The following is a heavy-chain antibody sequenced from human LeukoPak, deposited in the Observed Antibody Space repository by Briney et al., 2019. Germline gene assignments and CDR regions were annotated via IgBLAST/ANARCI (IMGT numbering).Heavy chain of an antibody. CDR3: ARGWVALNWFDP. V-gene: IGHV4-61*02. CDR1: GDSISNGRHY. D-gene: IGHD2-15*01. Sequence: SQTLSLTCTVSGDSISNGRHYWSWIRQPAGKGLEWIGRINTSGSTNYNPSLKSRVTISIDTSDNQFSLELSSVTAADTAVYYCARGWVALNWFDPWGQGTLVTVSS. J-gene: IGHJ5*02. CDR2: INTSGST.